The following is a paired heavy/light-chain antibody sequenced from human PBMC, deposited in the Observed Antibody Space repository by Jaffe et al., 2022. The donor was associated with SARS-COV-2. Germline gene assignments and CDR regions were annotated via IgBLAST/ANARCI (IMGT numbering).Light chain of an antibody. Sequence: QTVVTQEPSFSVSPGGTVTLTCGLSSGSVSTSSSPSWYQQAPGQAPRTLIYNTNTRSSGVPDRFSGSILGNKAALTITGAQAEDESDYYCVVYMGSGIWGFGGGTKLTVL. V-gene: IGLV8-61*01. CDR1: SGSVSTSSS. J-gene: IGLJ2*01. CDR2: NTN. CDR3: VVYMGSGIWG.
Heavy chain of an antibody. CDR3: APRGDSSALGAFHY. D-gene: IGHD3-22*01. CDR1: GFSFDSYA. J-gene: IGHJ4*02. Sequence: EVQVLESGGGLVQPGGSLRLSCVASGFSFDSYAMSWVRQAPGKGLEWVSAISGSGGSSYYADSVKGRFTISRDNSKNTLYVQMNSLRAEDTAVYYCAPRGDSSALGAFHYWGQGTLVTVSS. CDR2: ISGSGGSS. V-gene: IGHV3-23*01.